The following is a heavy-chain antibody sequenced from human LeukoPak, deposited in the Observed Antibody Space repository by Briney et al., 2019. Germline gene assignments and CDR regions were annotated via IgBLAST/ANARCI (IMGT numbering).Heavy chain of an antibody. CDR3: AKDRGQWLPLDAFDI. D-gene: IGHD6-19*01. CDR1: GFTFSSYA. J-gene: IGHJ3*02. V-gene: IGHV3-23*01. CDR2: ISGSGDST. Sequence: GGSLRLSCAASGFTFSSYAMSWVRQAPGKGPEWVSAISGSGDSTFYADSVKGRFTISRDNSKNTLYLQMNSLRAEDTAVYYCAKDRGQWLPLDAFDIWGQGTMVTVSS.